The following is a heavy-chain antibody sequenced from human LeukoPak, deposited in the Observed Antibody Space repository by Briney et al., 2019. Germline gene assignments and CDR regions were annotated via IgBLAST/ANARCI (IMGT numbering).Heavy chain of an antibody. Sequence: PGGSLRLSCAVSGVPISGYWMSWVRQPPGKGLEWIGSIYYSGSTYYNPSLKSRVTISVDTSKNQFSLKLSSVTAADTAVYYCARQDSSSWYHDYWGQGTLVTVSS. V-gene: IGHV4-39*01. J-gene: IGHJ4*02. CDR1: GVPISGYW. CDR3: ARQDSSSWYHDY. D-gene: IGHD6-13*01. CDR2: IYYSGST.